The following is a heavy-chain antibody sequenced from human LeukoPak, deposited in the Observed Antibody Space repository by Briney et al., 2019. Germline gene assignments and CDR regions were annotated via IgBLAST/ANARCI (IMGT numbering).Heavy chain of an antibody. CDR3: AKEKNSYSSSSGQGY. CDR2: IRYDGSNK. V-gene: IGHV3-30*02. CDR1: GFTFSSYG. J-gene: IGHJ4*02. D-gene: IGHD6-6*01. Sequence: GGSLRLSCAASGFTFSSYGMHWVRQAPGKGLEWVAFIRYDGSNKYYADSVKGRLTISRDNSKNALYLQMTSLRGDDTAVYYCAKEKNSYSSSSGQGYWGQGTLVTVSS.